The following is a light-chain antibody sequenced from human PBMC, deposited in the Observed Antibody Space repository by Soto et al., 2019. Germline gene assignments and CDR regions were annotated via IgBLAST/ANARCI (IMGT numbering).Light chain of an antibody. CDR2: DAS. Sequence: DIVLTQSPATLSLSPGERATLSCRASQSVSSYLAWYQQKPGQAPRLLVYDASKRATGIPARFSGSGSGTDFTLTISSLEPEDFAVYYCQQRRNWPRTFGKGNKVEIK. J-gene: IGKJ1*01. CDR1: QSVSSY. V-gene: IGKV3-11*01. CDR3: QQRRNWPRT.